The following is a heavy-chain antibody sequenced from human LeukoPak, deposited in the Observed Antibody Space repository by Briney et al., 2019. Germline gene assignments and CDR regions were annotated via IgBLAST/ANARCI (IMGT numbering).Heavy chain of an antibody. Sequence: GGSLRLSCAASGFTFSSYGMHWVRQAPGKGLEWVAFIRYDGGNEYFADSVNGRFTISRDNSKNTLFLQMNSLTAEDTAVYFCAKDISMYSGSSFDYWGQGTLVTVSS. CDR3: AKDISMYSGSSFDY. J-gene: IGHJ4*02. CDR1: GFTFSSYG. V-gene: IGHV3-30*02. CDR2: IRYDGGNE. D-gene: IGHD6-6*01.